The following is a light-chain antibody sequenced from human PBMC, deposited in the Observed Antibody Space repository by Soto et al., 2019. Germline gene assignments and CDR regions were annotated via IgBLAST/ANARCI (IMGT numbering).Light chain of an antibody. CDR3: QQYENWRNLT. J-gene: IGKJ4*01. CDR2: GAS. CDR1: QSVGGG. Sequence: EIVITQCPATLSVSPGERATLSCSASQSVGGGLAWYQRTPGQAPRLLIYGASSRAPGIPGRFSGSGSGTELTLTISSLQSEDFAIYDCQQYENWRNLTFGGGTQVDIK. V-gene: IGKV3-15*01.